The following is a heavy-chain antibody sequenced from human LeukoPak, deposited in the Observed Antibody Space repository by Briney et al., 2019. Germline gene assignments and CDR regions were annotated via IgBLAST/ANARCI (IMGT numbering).Heavy chain of an antibody. CDR3: ARTRPAAMYYFDC. D-gene: IGHD2-2*01. Sequence: PSETLSLTCTVSGGSISSSSYYWGWIRQPPGKGLEWIGSIYYSGSTYYNPSLKSRVTISVDTSKNQFSLKLSSVTAADTAVYYCARTRPAAMYYFDCWGQGTLVTVSS. J-gene: IGHJ4*02. CDR1: GGSISSSSYY. CDR2: IYYSGST. V-gene: IGHV4-39*07.